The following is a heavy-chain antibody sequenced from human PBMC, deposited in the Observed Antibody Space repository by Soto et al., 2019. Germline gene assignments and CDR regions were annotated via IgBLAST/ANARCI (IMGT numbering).Heavy chain of an antibody. CDR3: ARERYDSTPFDY. V-gene: IGHV1-69*12. J-gene: IGHJ4*02. CDR2: RIPIFGIA. D-gene: IGHD3-22*01. Sequence: QVQLVQSGVEVTKPGSAVKVSCQASGGTFSSYAISWVRPAPGQGLEWMGGRIPIFGIAHYAQQFQGRFPITADESTNTAYMELSSLRSEDPAVYYCARERYDSTPFDYWGQGTLVKVSS. CDR1: GGTFSSYA.